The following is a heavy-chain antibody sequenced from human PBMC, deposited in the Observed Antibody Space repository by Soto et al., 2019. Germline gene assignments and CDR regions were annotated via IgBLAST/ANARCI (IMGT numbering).Heavy chain of an antibody. CDR2: ISYDGSNK. Sequence: QVQLVESGGGVVQPGRSLRLSCAASGFTFSSYAMHWVRQAPGKGLEWVAVISYDGSNKYYADSVKGRFTISRDNSKNTLYLQMNSLRAADTAVYYCARAGYSSSWYGVCFDYWGQGTLVTVSS. CDR1: GFTFSSYA. J-gene: IGHJ4*02. CDR3: ARAGYSSSWYGVCFDY. V-gene: IGHV3-30-3*01. D-gene: IGHD6-13*01.